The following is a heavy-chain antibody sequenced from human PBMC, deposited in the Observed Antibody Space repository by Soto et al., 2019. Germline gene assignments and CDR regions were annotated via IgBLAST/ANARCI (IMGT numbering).Heavy chain of an antibody. J-gene: IGHJ6*02. V-gene: IGHV3-23*01. Sequence: EMQLLESGGGLVQPGGSLRLSCAASGFTFSSFAMSWVRQAPGKGLDWVSAISGSGGSTYSADSVKGRFTISRDNSKNTLYLHMNSLRTEDTAIYYCAKGHPTDDYHGSGSIFYYYYAMDVWGQGTTVTVSS. CDR1: GFTFSSFA. CDR3: AKGHPTDDYHGSGSIFYYYYAMDV. CDR2: ISGSGGST. D-gene: IGHD3-10*01.